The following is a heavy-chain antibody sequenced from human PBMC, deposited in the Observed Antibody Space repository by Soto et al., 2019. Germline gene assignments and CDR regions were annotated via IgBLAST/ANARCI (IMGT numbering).Heavy chain of an antibody. V-gene: IGHV3-23*05. CDR1: GFIFRNHV. CDR2: IDNSGDGS. J-gene: IGHJ5*02. D-gene: IGHD3-3*01. CDR3: AKIPSRGMIFGAGS. Sequence: EVQLLESGGGLVQLGGSLRLSCAASGFIFRNHVLNWVRQAPGRGWGWVSAIDNSGDGSFYADSVKGRFIISRDNSKDTVFLHMNNLRPEDTAFYYCAKIPSRGMIFGAGSWGQGTLVTVSS.